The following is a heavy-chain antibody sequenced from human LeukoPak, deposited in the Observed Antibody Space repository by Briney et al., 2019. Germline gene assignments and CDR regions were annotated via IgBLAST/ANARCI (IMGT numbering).Heavy chain of an antibody. CDR1: GFTFSSYW. J-gene: IGHJ4*02. CDR2: IKQDGSEK. V-gene: IGHV3-7*01. D-gene: IGHD2-21*02. CDR3: ARDLVTRTYVFDY. Sequence: GGSLRLSCAASGFTFSSYWMSWVRQAPGKGLEGVANIKQDGSEKYYVDSVKGRFTISRDNAKNSLYLQMNSLRAEDTAVYYCARDLVTRTYVFDYWGQGTLVTVSS.